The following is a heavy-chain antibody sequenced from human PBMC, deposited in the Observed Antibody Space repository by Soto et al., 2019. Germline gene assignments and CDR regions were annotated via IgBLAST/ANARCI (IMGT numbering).Heavy chain of an antibody. J-gene: IGHJ6*02. CDR2: IYYSGST. CDR3: ARDLFWNYYYYGMDV. CDR1: GGSISSYY. D-gene: IGHD3-3*01. V-gene: IGHV4-59*01. Sequence: PSETLSLTCTVSGGSISSYYWSWVRQPPGKGLEWIGYIYYSGSTNYNPSLKSRVTISVDTSKNQFSLKLSSVTAADTAVYDCARDLFWNYYYYGMDVWGQGTTVTVSS.